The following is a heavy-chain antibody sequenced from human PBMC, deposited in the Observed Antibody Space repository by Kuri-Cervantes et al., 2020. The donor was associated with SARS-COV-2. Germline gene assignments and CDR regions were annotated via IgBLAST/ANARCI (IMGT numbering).Heavy chain of an antibody. Sequence: GESLKISCAASGFTFGSYTMNWVRQAPGKGLEWLSSISGSSSFISYADSVEGRFTVSRDNAKNSLYLQIHNLRAEDTAVYYCVRVNDYSLYEPWDYWGQGTLVTVSS. CDR1: GFTFGSYT. V-gene: IGHV3-21*01. J-gene: IGHJ4*02. D-gene: IGHD4-11*01. CDR2: ISGSSSFI. CDR3: VRVNDYSLYEPWDY.